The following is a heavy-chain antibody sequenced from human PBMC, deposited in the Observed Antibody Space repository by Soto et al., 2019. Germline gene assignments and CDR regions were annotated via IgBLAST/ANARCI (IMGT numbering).Heavy chain of an antibody. J-gene: IGHJ2*01. V-gene: IGHV2-26*01. CDR1: GFSLSNARMG. Sequence: QVTLKESGPVLVKPTETLTLTCTVSGFSLSNARMGVSWIRQPTGKALEWLAHIFSNDEKSYSTSLKSRLTISKDTSKSQVVLTMTNMDPVDTATYYCARAYGNPESKPWYFDLWGRGTLVTVSS. CDR2: IFSNDEK. CDR3: ARAYGNPESKPWYFDL. D-gene: IGHD4-4*01.